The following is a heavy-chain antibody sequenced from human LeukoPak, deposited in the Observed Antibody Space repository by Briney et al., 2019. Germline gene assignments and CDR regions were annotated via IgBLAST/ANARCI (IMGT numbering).Heavy chain of an antibody. V-gene: IGHV4-30-2*01. D-gene: IGHD3-10*01. CDR2: IFHSGIT. J-gene: IGHJ5*02. CDR1: GASISSGGYS. Sequence: SETLSLTCDVSGASISSGGYSRTWIRQPAGKGLEWIGYIFHSGITYYNPSLKSRVTMSVGRSKNRFSLKLSSVTAADTAVYYCARTYGSGSYGGVGLDPWGQGTLVTVSS. CDR3: ARTYGSGSYGGVGLDP.